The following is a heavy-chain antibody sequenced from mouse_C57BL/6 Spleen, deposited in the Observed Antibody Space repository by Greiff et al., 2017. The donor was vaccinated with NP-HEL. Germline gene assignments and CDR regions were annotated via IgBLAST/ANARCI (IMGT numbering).Heavy chain of an antibody. V-gene: IGHV2-5*01. CDR2: IWRGGST. Sequence: VQRVESGPGLVQPSQSLSITCTVSGFSLTSYGVHWVRQSPGKGLEWLGVIWRGGSTDYNAAFMSRLSITKDNSKSQVFFKMNSLQADDTAIYYCAKTITTVLEYYYAMDYWGQGTSVTVSS. D-gene: IGHD1-1*01. CDR3: AKTITTVLEYYYAMDY. J-gene: IGHJ4*01. CDR1: GFSLTSYG.